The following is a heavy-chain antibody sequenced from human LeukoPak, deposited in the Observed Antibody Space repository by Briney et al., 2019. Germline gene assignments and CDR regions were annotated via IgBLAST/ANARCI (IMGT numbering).Heavy chain of an antibody. D-gene: IGHD6-13*01. V-gene: IGHV1-2*02. CDR3: ATVKDDLAQLAFYYFDY. J-gene: IGHJ4*02. CDR2: IHPNSGGT. Sequence: ASVKVSCKASGYTFTGYYMHWVRQAPGQGLEWMGWIHPNSGGTNYAQKFQGRVTMTEDTSTDTAYMELSSLRSEDTAVYYCATVKDDLAQLAFYYFDYWGQGTLVTVSS. CDR1: GYTFTGYY.